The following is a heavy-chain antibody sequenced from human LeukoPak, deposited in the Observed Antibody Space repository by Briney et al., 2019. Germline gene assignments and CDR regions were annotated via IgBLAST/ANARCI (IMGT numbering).Heavy chain of an antibody. Sequence: SETLSLTCTVSGGSISNYYWSWIRQPPGKGLECIGYIYYSGSTNYSPSLKSRVTISVDTSKNQFSLKLSSVTAADTAVYYCARHCPYSSSWSHFDYWGQGTQVTVSS. CDR3: ARHCPYSSSWSHFDY. D-gene: IGHD6-13*01. CDR1: GGSISNYY. V-gene: IGHV4-59*08. CDR2: IYYSGST. J-gene: IGHJ4*02.